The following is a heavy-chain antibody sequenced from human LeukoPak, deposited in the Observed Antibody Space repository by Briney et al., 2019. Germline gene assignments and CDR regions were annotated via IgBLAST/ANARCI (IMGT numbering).Heavy chain of an antibody. D-gene: IGHD6-13*01. V-gene: IGHV1-69*06. CDR3: ARSQFAYSSSWYGLYYYMDV. J-gene: IGHJ6*03. CDR2: IIPIFGTA. Sequence: SVKVSCKASGGTFSSYAISWVRQAPGQGLEWMGGIIPIFGTANYAQKFQGRVTITADKSTSTAYVELSSLRSEDTAVYYCARSQFAYSSSWYGLYYYMDVWDKGATVTVSS. CDR1: GGTFSSYA.